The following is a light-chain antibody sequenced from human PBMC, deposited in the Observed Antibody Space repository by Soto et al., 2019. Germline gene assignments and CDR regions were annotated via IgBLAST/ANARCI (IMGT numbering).Light chain of an antibody. J-gene: IGLJ3*02. CDR2: EVS. CDR3: CSYAGSTNLGV. CDR1: SSDVGAYNY. Sequence: QSALTQPPSASGSPGQSVTISCTGTSSDVGAYNYVSWYQQHPGKAPKGLIFEVSKRPSGVPDRFTGSKSGNTASLTVYGLQAEDEADYYCCSYAGSTNLGVFGGGTKLTVL. V-gene: IGLV2-8*01.